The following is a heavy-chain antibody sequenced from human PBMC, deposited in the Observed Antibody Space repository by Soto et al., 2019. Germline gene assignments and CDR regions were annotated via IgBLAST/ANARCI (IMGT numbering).Heavy chain of an antibody. CDR2: IYYSGST. Sequence: SETLSLTCTVSGCSISSGDYYWSWIRQPPGKGLEWIGYIYYSGSTYYNPSLKSRVTISVDTSKNQFSLKLSSVTAADTAVYYCARAGITMIVVPAGGWFDPWGQGTLVTVSS. CDR3: ARAGITMIVVPAGGWFDP. D-gene: IGHD3-22*01. J-gene: IGHJ5*02. CDR1: GCSISSGDYY. V-gene: IGHV4-30-4*01.